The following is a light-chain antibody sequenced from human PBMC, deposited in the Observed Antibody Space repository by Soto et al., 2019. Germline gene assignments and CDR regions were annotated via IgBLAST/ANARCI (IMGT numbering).Light chain of an antibody. CDR3: QQSYGTPHSIT. J-gene: IGKJ5*01. Sequence: DIQVTQSPSSLSASVGDRVTITCRASQSISTYLNWYQQKPGKAPKILIYGASTLQGGVPSRFSGSGSGTDITLTISSLQPEDFATYYCQQSYGTPHSITFGQGTRLEIK. CDR1: QSISTY. V-gene: IGKV1-39*01. CDR2: GAS.